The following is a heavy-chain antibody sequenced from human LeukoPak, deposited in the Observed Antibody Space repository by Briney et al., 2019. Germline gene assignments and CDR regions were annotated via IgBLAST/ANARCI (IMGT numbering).Heavy chain of an antibody. V-gene: IGHV4-31*03. Sequence: SQTLSLTCTVSGGSISSGGYYWSWIRQHPGKGLEWIGYIYYSGSTYYNPSLKSRVTISVDRSKNQFSLKLSSVTAADTAVYYCARDGSGSYSFDYWGQGTLVTVSS. CDR3: ARDGSGSYSFDY. J-gene: IGHJ4*02. D-gene: IGHD3-10*01. CDR1: GGSISSGGYY. CDR2: IYYSGST.